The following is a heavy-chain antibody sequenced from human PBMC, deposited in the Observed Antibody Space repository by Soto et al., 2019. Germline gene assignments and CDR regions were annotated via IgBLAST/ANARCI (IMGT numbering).Heavy chain of an antibody. CDR3: ARGTEELWFGDSKGHYYGMDV. CDR2: INWNGGST. Sequence: GGSLRLSCAASGFTFDDYGMSWVRQAPGKGLEWVSGINWNGGSTGYADSVKGRFTISRDNAKNSLYLQMNSLRAEDTALYYCARGTEELWFGDSKGHYYGMDVWGQGTTVTVSS. CDR1: GFTFDDYG. V-gene: IGHV3-20*04. J-gene: IGHJ6*02. D-gene: IGHD3-10*01.